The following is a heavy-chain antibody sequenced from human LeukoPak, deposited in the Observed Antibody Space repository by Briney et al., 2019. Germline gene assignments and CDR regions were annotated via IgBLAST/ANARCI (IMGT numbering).Heavy chain of an antibody. CDR3: AKRGYSGYDLDY. J-gene: IGHJ4*02. CDR1: GFTFSSYV. CDR2: ISYDGTNK. Sequence: GGSLRLSCAASGFTFSSYVMHWVRQAPGKGLEWVAGISYDGTNKHYADSVKGRFTISRDNSKNTLFLQMNSLRPEDTAVHYCAKRGYSGYDLDYWGQGALVTVSS. D-gene: IGHD5-12*01. V-gene: IGHV3-30*18.